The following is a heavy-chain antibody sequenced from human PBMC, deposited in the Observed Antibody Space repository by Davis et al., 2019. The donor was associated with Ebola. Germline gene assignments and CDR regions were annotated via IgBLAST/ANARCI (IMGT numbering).Heavy chain of an antibody. J-gene: IGHJ4*02. CDR1: GYTFTYRY. D-gene: IGHD6-13*01. V-gene: IGHV1-45*02. Sequence: SVKVSCKASGYTFTYRYLHWVRQAPGQALEWMGWITPFNGNTNYAQKFQDRVTITRDTSTSTAYMELRSLRSDDTAVYYCARGQQLVDYFDYWGQGTLVTVSS. CDR3: ARGQQLVDYFDY. CDR2: ITPFNGNT.